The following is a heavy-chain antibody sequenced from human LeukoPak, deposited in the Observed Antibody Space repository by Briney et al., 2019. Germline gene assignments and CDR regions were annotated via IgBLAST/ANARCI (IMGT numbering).Heavy chain of an antibody. Sequence: SQTLSLTCTVSGGSISSGGYYWSWIRQHPGKGLEWIGYIYYSGSTYYNPPLKSRVTISVDTSKNQFSLKLSSVTAADTAVYYCARGVLMVYAIGGEFDYWGQGTLVTVSS. CDR3: ARGVLMVYAIGGEFDY. D-gene: IGHD2-8*01. CDR1: GGSISSGGYY. CDR2: IYYSGST. V-gene: IGHV4-31*03. J-gene: IGHJ4*02.